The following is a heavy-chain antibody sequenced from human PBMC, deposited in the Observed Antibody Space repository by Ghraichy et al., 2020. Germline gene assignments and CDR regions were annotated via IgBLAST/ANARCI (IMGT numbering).Heavy chain of an antibody. Sequence: SETLSLTCTVSGGSISSGDYYWSWIRQPPGKGLEWIGYIYYSGSTYYNPSLKSRVTISVDTSKNQFSLKLSSVTAADTAVYYCASSYIVVVPAAPDYMDVWGKGTTVTVSS. CDR1: GGSISSGDYY. CDR2: IYYSGST. D-gene: IGHD2-2*01. CDR3: ASSYIVVVPAAPDYMDV. J-gene: IGHJ6*03. V-gene: IGHV4-30-4*01.